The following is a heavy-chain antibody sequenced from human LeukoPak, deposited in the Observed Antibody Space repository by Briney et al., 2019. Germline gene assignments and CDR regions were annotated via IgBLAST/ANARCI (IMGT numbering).Heavy chain of an antibody. CDR1: GYRFSNAW. D-gene: IGHD3-16*01. CDR2: IFPGDSDA. J-gene: IGHJ6*02. V-gene: IGHV5-51*01. CDR3: ARPLRGLGGMDV. Sequence: GESLKISCKGSGYRFSNAWIGWVRQMPGKGLEWMGYIFPGDSDATYSPSFQGQVTISADRSINTAYLQWSSLKASDTAMYYCARPLRGLGGMDVWGQGTTVTVSS.